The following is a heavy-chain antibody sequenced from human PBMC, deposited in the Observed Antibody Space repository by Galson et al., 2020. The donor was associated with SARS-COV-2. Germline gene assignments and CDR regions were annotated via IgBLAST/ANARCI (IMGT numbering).Heavy chain of an antibody. CDR2: INPNSGGT. CDR1: GYTFTGYY. J-gene: IGHJ6*02. D-gene: IGHD3-10*01. V-gene: IGHV1-2*02. CDR3: ARDSLWFGELLGYYYGMDV. Sequence: ASVKVSCKASGYTFTGYYMHWVRQAPGQGLEWMGWINPNSGGTNYAQKFQGRVTMTRDTSISTAYMGLSRLRSDDTAVYYCARDSLWFGELLGYYYGMDVWGQGTTVTVSS.